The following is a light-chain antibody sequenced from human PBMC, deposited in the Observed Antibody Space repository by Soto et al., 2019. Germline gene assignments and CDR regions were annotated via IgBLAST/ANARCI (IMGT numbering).Light chain of an antibody. CDR1: PAIASF. J-gene: IGKJ1*01. CDR2: GAS. Sequence: IQLTQSPSSLSASVGDRVTITCRASPAIASFLAWYQQKPGTAPTLLIYGASTLQSGVPSRCSGSRSGTDHTLTSASLQPEDFANYYCQQLNGSPWTFGQGTKVEIK. V-gene: IGKV1-9*01. CDR3: QQLNGSPWT.